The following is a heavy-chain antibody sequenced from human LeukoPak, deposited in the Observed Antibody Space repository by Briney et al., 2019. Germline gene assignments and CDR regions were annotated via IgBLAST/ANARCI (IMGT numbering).Heavy chain of an antibody. CDR3: ARLFTRAWEYRYGMDV. CDR1: GGSIRTDGSY. Sequence: ASETLSLTCTVSGGSIRTDGSYWAWIRQPPGKGLEWIGSIYIDGITHYNSSLQSRVTLSIDTSKNHFSLRLTSVTAADTAVFYCARLFTRAWEYRYGMDVWGQGTAVIVSS. V-gene: IGHV4-39*02. J-gene: IGHJ6*02. D-gene: IGHD1-26*01. CDR2: IYIDGIT.